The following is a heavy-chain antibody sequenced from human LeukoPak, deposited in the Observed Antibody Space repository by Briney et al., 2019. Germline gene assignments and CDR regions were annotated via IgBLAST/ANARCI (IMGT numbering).Heavy chain of an antibody. CDR3: ARDEGGKSYYYYYYYMDV. Sequence: GGSLRLSCAASGFTFSTYSINWVRQAPGKGLEWVSYIRSRDRTIYYADSVKGRFTISTDNAENSLYLQMNSLRAEDTAVYYCARDEGGKSYYYYYYYMDVWGKGTTVTISS. CDR2: IRSRDRTI. J-gene: IGHJ6*03. V-gene: IGHV3-48*01. D-gene: IGHD1-26*01. CDR1: GFTFSTYS.